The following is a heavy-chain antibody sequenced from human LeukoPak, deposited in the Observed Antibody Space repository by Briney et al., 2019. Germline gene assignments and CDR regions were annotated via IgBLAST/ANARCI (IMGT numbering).Heavy chain of an antibody. CDR1: GYTFTSYD. CDR3: ARAQREGSRFFYYYYMDV. V-gene: IGHV1-8*03. J-gene: IGHJ6*03. D-gene: IGHD6-13*01. CDR2: MNPNSGNT. Sequence: ASVKVSCKASGYTFTSYDINWVRQATGQGLEWMGWMNPNSGNTGYAQKFQGRVTITRNTSISTAYMELSSLRSEDTAVYYCARAQREGSRFFYYYYMDVWGKGTTVTVPS.